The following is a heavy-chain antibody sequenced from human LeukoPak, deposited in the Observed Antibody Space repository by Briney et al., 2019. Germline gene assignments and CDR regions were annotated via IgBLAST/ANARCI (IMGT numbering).Heavy chain of an antibody. CDR1: GGSISSSSYY. Sequence: PSETLSLTCTVSGGSISSSSYYWGWIRQPPWKGLEWIGSIYYSGSTYYNPSLKSRVTISVDTSKNQFSLKLSSVTAADAAVYYCARLPRGYSYGYYYYYGMDVWGQGTTVTVSS. CDR2: IYYSGST. CDR3: ARLPRGYSYGYYYYYGMDV. D-gene: IGHD5-18*01. V-gene: IGHV4-39*01. J-gene: IGHJ6*02.